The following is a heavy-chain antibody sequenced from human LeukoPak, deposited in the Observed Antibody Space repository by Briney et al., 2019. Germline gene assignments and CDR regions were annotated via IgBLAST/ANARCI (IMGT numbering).Heavy chain of an antibody. CDR1: GGSISSYY. Sequence: SETLSLTCTVSGGSISSYYWSWIRQPPGKGLEWIGYIYYSGSTNYNPSLKSRVTISVDTSKNQFSLKLSSVTAADTAVYYCARACGDYVCYWGQGTLVTVSS. J-gene: IGHJ4*02. V-gene: IGHV4-59*01. CDR3: ARACGDYVCY. CDR2: IYYSGST. D-gene: IGHD4-17*01.